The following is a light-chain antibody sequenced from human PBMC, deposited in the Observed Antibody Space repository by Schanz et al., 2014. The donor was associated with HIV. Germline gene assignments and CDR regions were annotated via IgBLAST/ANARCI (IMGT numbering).Light chain of an antibody. J-gene: IGKJ2*01. CDR3: HQYKTYPYT. Sequence: IPMTQSPSTLSASVGDRVTLTCRARQSIGSWLAWYQQRPGEAPKLLIYKTSGLESGVPSRFSGSGSGTEFALTINSLQPDDFATYFCHQYKTYPYTFGQGTKLEIK. CDR1: QSIGSW. CDR2: KTS. V-gene: IGKV1-5*03.